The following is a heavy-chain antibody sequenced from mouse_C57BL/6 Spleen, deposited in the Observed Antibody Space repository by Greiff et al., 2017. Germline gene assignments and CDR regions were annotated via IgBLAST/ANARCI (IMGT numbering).Heavy chain of an antibody. CDR1: GYAFTNYL. Sequence: QVQLQQSGAELVRPGTSVKVSCKASGYAFTNYLIEWVKQRPGKGLEWIGVINPGSGGTKYKEKFKGKATLTADKTYSNAYMQLRSLTSEDSAVYFCARPDYEDAMDYWGQGTSVTVSS. J-gene: IGHJ4*01. CDR3: ARPDYEDAMDY. D-gene: IGHD1-1*01. V-gene: IGHV1-54*01. CDR2: INPGSGGT.